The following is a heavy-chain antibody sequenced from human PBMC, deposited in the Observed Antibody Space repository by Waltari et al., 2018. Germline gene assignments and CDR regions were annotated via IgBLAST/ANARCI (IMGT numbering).Heavy chain of an antibody. CDR1: GFTFSSYA. CDR2: ISGSGGST. D-gene: IGHD2-2*01. V-gene: IGHV3-23*01. Sequence: EVQLLESGGGLVQPGGSLRLSCAASGFTFSSYAMSWVRQAPGKGLEWVSAISGSGGSTYYADSVKGRFTISRDNSKNTLYLQMNSLRAEDTAVYYCAKRGFCSSTSCPYYFDYWGQGTLVTVSS. J-gene: IGHJ4*02. CDR3: AKRGFCSSTSCPYYFDY.